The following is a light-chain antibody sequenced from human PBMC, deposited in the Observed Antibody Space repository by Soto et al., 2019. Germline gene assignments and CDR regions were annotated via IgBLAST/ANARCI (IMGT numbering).Light chain of an antibody. CDR3: QHYGSYSWT. J-gene: IGKJ1*01. CDR1: QSVSNW. CDR2: DVS. V-gene: IGKV1-5*01. Sequence: DIQMTQSPSTLSASVGERVTITCRASQSVSNWLAWYQQKPGKAPKLLIYDVSSLESGVPSRFSGSGSGTEFILTISSMQTDDFAHYYCQHYGSYSWTFDQGTKVDIK.